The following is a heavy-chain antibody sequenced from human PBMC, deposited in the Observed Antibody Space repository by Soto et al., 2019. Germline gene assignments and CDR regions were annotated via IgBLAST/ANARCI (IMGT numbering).Heavy chain of an antibody. CDR3: ARGEAIGDDP. J-gene: IGHJ5*02. CDR1: GLTFSSYW. V-gene: IGHV3-7*01. CDR2: IKQDGSEK. Sequence: EVHLVESGGGLAQPGGSLRLSCAASGLTFSSYWMTWARQAPGKGLEWVANIKQDGSEKYYVDSVKGRFTISRDNAKNSLYLQMNNLRVEDTAVYYCARGEAIGDDPWGHGTLVTVSS. D-gene: IGHD3-10*01.